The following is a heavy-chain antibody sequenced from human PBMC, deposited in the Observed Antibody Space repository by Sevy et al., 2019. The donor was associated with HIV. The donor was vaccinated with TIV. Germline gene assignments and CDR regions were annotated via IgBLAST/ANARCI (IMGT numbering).Heavy chain of an antibody. V-gene: IGHV4-30-2*01. CDR2: IYHSGST. Sequence: SETLSLTCTVSGGSISSGGYSWNWIRQPPGKGLEWIGYIYHSGSTYYNPSLKSRVTISVDRSKNQFSLKLTSVTAADTAVYYCARKRDYAGSDCWGQGTLVTVSS. CDR3: ARKRDYAGSDC. D-gene: IGHD4-17*01. J-gene: IGHJ4*02. CDR1: GGSISSGGYS.